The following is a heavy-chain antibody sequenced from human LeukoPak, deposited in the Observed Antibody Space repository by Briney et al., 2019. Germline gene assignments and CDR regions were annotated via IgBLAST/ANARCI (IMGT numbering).Heavy chain of an antibody. CDR2: FYFTGNT. Sequence: SETLSLTCTVSGTSIGSSNFYWGWIRQPPGKGLEWIGSFYFTGNTHYNPSLKSRVAISVDTSKSQFSLNLRSVTAADTAVYYCTRGIRSANKGPDYWGQGTLVTVSS. CDR1: GTSIGSSNFY. CDR3: TRGIRSANKGPDY. D-gene: IGHD2/OR15-2a*01. V-gene: IGHV4-39*07. J-gene: IGHJ4*02.